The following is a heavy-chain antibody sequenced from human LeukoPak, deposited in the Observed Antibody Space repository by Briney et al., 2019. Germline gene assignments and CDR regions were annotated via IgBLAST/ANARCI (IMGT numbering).Heavy chain of an antibody. CDR2: MNPNSGNT. D-gene: IGHD3-10*01. CDR3: ARGSPLWFGELPGAFDY. V-gene: IGHV1-8*03. J-gene: IGHJ4*02. Sequence: GASVKVSCKASGYTFTSYGINWVRQATGQGLEWMGWMNPNSGNTGYAQKFQGRVTITRNTSISTAYMELSSLRSEDTAVYYCARGSPLWFGELPGAFDYWGQGTLVTVSS. CDR1: GYTFTSYG.